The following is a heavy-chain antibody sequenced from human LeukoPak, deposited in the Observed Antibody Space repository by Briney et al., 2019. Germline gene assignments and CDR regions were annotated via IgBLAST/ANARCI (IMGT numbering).Heavy chain of an antibody. D-gene: IGHD1-26*01. Sequence: GGSLRLSCTASGFTFSTYAMEWVRQAPGKGLECLSSLSGASDYIYYADSVKGRFTISRDNAKSSLNLRMNSLKAEDTAVYYFARLSRSSYGKYSFDSWGQGTLVTVSS. CDR2: LSGASDYI. J-gene: IGHJ4*02. V-gene: IGHV3-21*01. CDR1: GFTFSTYA. CDR3: ARLSRSSYGKYSFDS.